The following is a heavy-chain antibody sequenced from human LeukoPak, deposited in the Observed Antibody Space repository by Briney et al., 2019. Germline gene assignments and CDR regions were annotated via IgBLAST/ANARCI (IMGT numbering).Heavy chain of an antibody. J-gene: IGHJ4*02. CDR1: RFTFNGSA. CDR3: TSPSGIAALSY. Sequence: GGSLRLSCAASRFTFNGSAMHWVRQASGKGLEWVGRIRSKANSYATAYAASVKGRFTISRDDSKNTAYLQMNSLKTEDTAVYYCTSPSGIAALSYWGQGTLVTVSS. D-gene: IGHD6-13*01. V-gene: IGHV3-73*01. CDR2: IRSKANSYAT.